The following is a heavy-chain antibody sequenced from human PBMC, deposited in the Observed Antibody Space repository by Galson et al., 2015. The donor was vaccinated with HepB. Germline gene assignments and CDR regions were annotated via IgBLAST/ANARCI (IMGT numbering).Heavy chain of an antibody. D-gene: IGHD6-13*01. CDR1: GFTFSSYA. V-gene: IGHV3-30-3*01. CDR2: ISYDGSNK. CDR3: ARDRSKMGIAAARGWFDP. J-gene: IGHJ5*02. Sequence: SLRLSCAASGFTFSSYAMHWVRQAPGKGLEWVAVISYDGSNKYYADSVKGRFTISRDNSKNTLYLQMNSLRAEDTAVYYCARDRSKMGIAAARGWFDPWGQGTLVTVSS.